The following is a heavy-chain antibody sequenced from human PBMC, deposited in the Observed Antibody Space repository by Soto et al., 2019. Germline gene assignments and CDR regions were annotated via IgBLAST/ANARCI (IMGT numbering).Heavy chain of an antibody. J-gene: IGHJ5*02. Sequence: QVQLQESGPGLVLPSETLSLTCTVSGGSMNSYYWTWVRQPPGKGLEWIGYGYDSGTSKYNASLASRITMSLDKSRNQFSLSLSYVTAADTAVYFCARYSPPKKSFDSNPGWLDPWGQGTLVAVSS. V-gene: IGHV4-59*01. CDR2: GYDSGTS. CDR1: GGSMNSYY. CDR3: ARYSPPKKSFDSNPGWLDP. D-gene: IGHD2-21*01.